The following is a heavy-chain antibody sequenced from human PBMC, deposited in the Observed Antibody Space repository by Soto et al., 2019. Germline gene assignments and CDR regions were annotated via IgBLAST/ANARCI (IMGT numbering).Heavy chain of an antibody. CDR1: GYSFTSYW. V-gene: IGHV5-51*01. CDR3: ARGTYDFWSGQRALDY. D-gene: IGHD3-3*01. CDR2: IYPGDSDT. Sequence: GESLKISCKGSGYSFTSYWIGWVRQMPGKGLEWMGIIYPGDSDTRYSPSFQGQVTISADKSISTAYLQWSSLKASDTAMYYCARGTYDFWSGQRALDYWGQGTLVTVSS. J-gene: IGHJ4*02.